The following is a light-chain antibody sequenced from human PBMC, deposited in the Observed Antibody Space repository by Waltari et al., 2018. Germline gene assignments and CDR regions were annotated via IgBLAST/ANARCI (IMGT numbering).Light chain of an antibody. CDR3: QQSYSTPPYT. J-gene: IGKJ2*01. CDR1: QSISSY. CDR2: AAS. V-gene: IGKV1-39*01. Sequence: DIQMTQSPSSLSASVGDRVTITCRASQSISSYLNCYQQKPGKAPKLLIYAASSLQSGGPSRFSGSGSGTDFTLTISSLQPEDFATYYCQQSYSTPPYTFGQGTKLEIK.